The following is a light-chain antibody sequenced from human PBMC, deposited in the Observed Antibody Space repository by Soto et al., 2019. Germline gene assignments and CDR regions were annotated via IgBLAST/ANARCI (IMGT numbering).Light chain of an antibody. CDR2: WAS. CDR3: HQYYTTPLT. CDR1: QSVLYTNNKNY. J-gene: IGKJ2*01. V-gene: IGKV4-1*01. Sequence: DILMTQSPDSLTVSLGERATINCKTSQSVLYTNNKNYLGWFQQKPGQPPKLLVSWASTRESVVPDRFSGSGSGTDFTLTISSLQAEDVALYYCHQYYTTPLTFGQGTKLQIK.